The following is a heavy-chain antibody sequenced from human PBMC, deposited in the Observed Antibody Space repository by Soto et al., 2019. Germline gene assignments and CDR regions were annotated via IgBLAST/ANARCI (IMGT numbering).Heavy chain of an antibody. Sequence: QVQLVQSGAEVKKPGSSVKVSCTASGGAFIRYGISWVRQAPGQGLEWMGGIIPIFGSPNYAQRFKGRVTVSADISTNTAYMTLSSLKSEDTAVYYCAGQPSDQEDYYNGMEVWGQGTPVTVSS. CDR1: GGAFIRYG. CDR3: AGQPSDQEDYYNGMEV. D-gene: IGHD1-26*01. J-gene: IGHJ6*02. V-gene: IGHV1-69*06. CDR2: IIPIFGSP.